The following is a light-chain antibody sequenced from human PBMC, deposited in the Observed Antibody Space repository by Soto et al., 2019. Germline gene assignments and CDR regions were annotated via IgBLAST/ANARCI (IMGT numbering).Light chain of an antibody. V-gene: IGKV3-11*01. CDR3: QHRSNWPSWT. CDR1: QSVSSRY. CDR2: DAS. Sequence: EIVLTQSPATLSLSPGERATLSCGASQSVSSRYLAWYQQKPGQAPRLLIFDASKRATGIPARFSGSGSGTDSTLTISSLETEDLAVYYCQHRSNWPSWTFGAGTKVDIK. J-gene: IGKJ1*01.